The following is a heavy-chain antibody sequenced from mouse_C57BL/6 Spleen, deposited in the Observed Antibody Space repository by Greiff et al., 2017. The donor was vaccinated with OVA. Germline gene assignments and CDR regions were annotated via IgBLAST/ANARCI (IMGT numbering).Heavy chain of an antibody. CDR1: GFNIKDYY. D-gene: IGHD2-5*01. Sequence: EVKLQESGAELVRPGASVKLSCTASGFNIKDYYMHWVKQRPEQGLEWIGRIDPEDGDTEYAPKFQGKATMTADTSSNTAYLQLSSLTSEDTAVYYCTTGYSNYVYAMDYWGQGTSVTVSS. J-gene: IGHJ4*01. V-gene: IGHV14-1*01. CDR3: TTGYSNYVYAMDY. CDR2: IDPEDGDT.